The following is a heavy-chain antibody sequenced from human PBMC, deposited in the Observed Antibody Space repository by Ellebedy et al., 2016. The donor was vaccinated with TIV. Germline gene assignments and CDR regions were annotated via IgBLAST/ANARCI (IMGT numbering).Heavy chain of an antibody. J-gene: IGHJ3*02. V-gene: IGHV2-70*12. CDR3: AHRQLSAFDI. D-gene: IGHD1-1*01. CDR2: LDWDGDK. CDR1: GLSVSSSGMC. Sequence: SGPTLVKPTQTLTLTCTLSGLSVSSSGMCVSWIRQPPGKALEWLARLDWDGDKYYSTSLKTRLTISKDTSKNQVVLTMTNMDPLDTATYYCAHRQLSAFDIWGQGTMVTVSS.